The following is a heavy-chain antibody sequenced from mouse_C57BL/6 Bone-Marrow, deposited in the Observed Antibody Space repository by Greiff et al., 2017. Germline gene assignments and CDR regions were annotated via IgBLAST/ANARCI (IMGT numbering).Heavy chain of an antibody. V-gene: IGHV1-5*01. Sequence: EVKLVESGTVLARPGASVKMSCKTSGYTFTSYWMHWVKQRPGQGLEWIGAIYPGNRDTSYNQKFKGKAKLTAVTSASTAYMELSSLTDEDSAVYYCTRRGYGSSDWYFDVWGTGTTVTVSS. CDR1: GYTFTSYW. J-gene: IGHJ1*03. D-gene: IGHD1-1*01. CDR3: TRRGYGSSDWYFDV. CDR2: IYPGNRDT.